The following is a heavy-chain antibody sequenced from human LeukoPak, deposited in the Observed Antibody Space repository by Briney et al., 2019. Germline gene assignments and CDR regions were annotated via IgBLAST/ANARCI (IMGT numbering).Heavy chain of an antibody. CDR1: VTTSTATS. D-gene: IGHD6-13*01. CDR3: ATVVQQLTYYFDY. V-gene: IGHV1-24*01. J-gene: IGHJ4*02. CDR2: FDLEDGET. Sequence: NASTKVTVTTSTATSTNCARTTPGNAPKCIGGFDLEDGETIYTQKFQGRVTMTEDTSTDTAYMELSSLRSEDTAVYYCATVVQQLTYYFDYWGQGTLVTVSS.